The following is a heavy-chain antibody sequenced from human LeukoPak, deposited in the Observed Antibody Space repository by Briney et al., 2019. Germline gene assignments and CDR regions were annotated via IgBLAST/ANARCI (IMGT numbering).Heavy chain of an antibody. CDR3: ARDATPQYSSGWVFFDY. J-gene: IGHJ4*02. CDR1: GFTFSSYE. Sequence: QPGGSLRLSCAASGFTFSSYEMNWVRQAPGKGLEWLSHIINSGSSTYNADSVKGRFTISRDNGRNSLYLQMNSLRVDDTAVYYCARDATPQYSSGWVFFDYWGQGTLVTVSS. D-gene: IGHD6-19*01. V-gene: IGHV3-48*03. CDR2: IINSGSST.